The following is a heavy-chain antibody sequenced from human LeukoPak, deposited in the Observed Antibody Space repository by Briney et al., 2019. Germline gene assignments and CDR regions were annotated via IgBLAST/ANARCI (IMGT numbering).Heavy chain of an antibody. Sequence: RSGRSLRLSCAASGFTFSSYAMSWVRQAPGKGLEWVSAISGSGGSTYYADSVKGRFTISRDNSKNTLYLQMNSLRAEDTAVYYCAKDVPQAQYYFDYWGQGTLVTVSS. CDR3: AKDVPQAQYYFDY. V-gene: IGHV3-23*01. J-gene: IGHJ4*02. CDR2: ISGSGGST. D-gene: IGHD3-10*02. CDR1: GFTFSSYA.